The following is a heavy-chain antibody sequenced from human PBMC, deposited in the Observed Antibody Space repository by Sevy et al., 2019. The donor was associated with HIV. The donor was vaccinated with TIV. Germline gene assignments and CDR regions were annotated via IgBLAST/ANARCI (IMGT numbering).Heavy chain of an antibody. CDR1: GGTFSSYA. J-gene: IGHJ4*02. D-gene: IGHD3-10*01. Sequence: ASVKVSCKASGGTFSSYAISWVRQAPGQGLEWMGGIIPIFGTANYAQKFQGRVTITADKSTGTAYMERSSLRSEDTAGYYCARSRGVIIRELDYWGQGTLVTVSS. CDR2: IIPIFGTA. CDR3: ARSRGVIIRELDY. V-gene: IGHV1-69*06.